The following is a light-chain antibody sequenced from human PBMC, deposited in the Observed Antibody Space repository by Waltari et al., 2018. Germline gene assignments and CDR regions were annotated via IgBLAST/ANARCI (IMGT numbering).Light chain of an antibody. J-gene: IGLJ2*01. Sequence: QSALTQPASVSGSPGQSITISCTGTSSDVGAYNYVSWYQQHPGKAPKLMIFDVSIRPSGASNRFSGSKSGNTASLTISGLQAEDEADYYCSSYISSSTLELFGGGTSLTVL. CDR3: SSYISSSTLEL. CDR2: DVS. CDR1: SSDVGAYNY. V-gene: IGLV2-14*03.